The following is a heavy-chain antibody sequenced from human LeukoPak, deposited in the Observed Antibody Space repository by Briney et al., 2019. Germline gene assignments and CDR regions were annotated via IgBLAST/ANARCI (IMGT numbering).Heavy chain of an antibody. CDR1: GGTFSSYA. Sequence: GSSVKVSCKASGGTFSSYAISWVRQAPGQGLEWMGGIIPIFGTANYAQKFQGRVTITADESTSTACMELSSLRSEDTAVYYCAVSGYCSSTSCSFDYWGQGTLVTVSS. CDR3: AVSGYCSSTSCSFDY. J-gene: IGHJ4*02. CDR2: IIPIFGTA. V-gene: IGHV1-69*01. D-gene: IGHD2-2*01.